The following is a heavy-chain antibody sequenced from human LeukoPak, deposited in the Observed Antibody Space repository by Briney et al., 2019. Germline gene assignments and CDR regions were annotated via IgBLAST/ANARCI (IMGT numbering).Heavy chain of an antibody. CDR3: AKDIGQWLVFHGLDY. V-gene: IGHV3-9*01. Sequence: GRSLRLSCAASGFTFDDYAMHWVRQAPGKGLEWVSGISWNSGSIGYADSVKGRFTISRDNAKNSLYLQMNSLRAEDTALYYCAKDIGQWLVFHGLDYWGQGTLVTVSS. CDR1: GFTFDDYA. CDR2: ISWNSGSI. J-gene: IGHJ4*02. D-gene: IGHD6-19*01.